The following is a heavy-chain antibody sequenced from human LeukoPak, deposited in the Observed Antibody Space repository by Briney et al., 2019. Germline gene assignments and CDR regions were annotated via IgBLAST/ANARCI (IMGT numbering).Heavy chain of an antibody. CDR2: ISSSSSTI. CDR1: RFTFSSYS. V-gene: IGHV3-48*02. CDR3: ARGAFDILTGYYDY. J-gene: IGHJ4*02. D-gene: IGHD3-9*01. Sequence: PGGSLRLSCAASRFTFSSYSMNWVRQAPGKGLEWVSYISSSSSTIYYADSVKGRFTISRDNAKNSLYLQMNSLRDEDTAVYYCARGAFDILTGYYDYWGQGTLVTVSS.